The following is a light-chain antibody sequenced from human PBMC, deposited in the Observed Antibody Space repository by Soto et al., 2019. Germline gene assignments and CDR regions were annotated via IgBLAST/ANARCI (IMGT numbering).Light chain of an antibody. Sequence: EIVLTQSPATLSLSPGERATLSCRASQSISTNLAWYQHRPGQAPRLLIYDASNRATDIPARFSGSGSGTDFTLTISSLEPEDVATYYCQQNNGWPSFTFVPGTKVDI. J-gene: IGKJ3*01. V-gene: IGKV3-11*01. CDR3: QQNNGWPSFT. CDR2: DAS. CDR1: QSISTN.